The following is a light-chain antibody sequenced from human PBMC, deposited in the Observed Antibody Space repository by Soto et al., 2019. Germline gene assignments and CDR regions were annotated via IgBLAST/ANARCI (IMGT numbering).Light chain of an antibody. CDR3: QHYNSYSEA. CDR1: QSVSSSY. Sequence: EIVLTQSPGTLSLSPGERATLSCRASQSVSSSYLVWHQQKPGQAPRLLTYAAYRRENGIQDRFSGSGSGTDFTLTISSLQPDDFATYYCQHYNSYSEAFGQGTKVAIK. J-gene: IGKJ1*01. CDR2: AAY. V-gene: IGKV3-20*01.